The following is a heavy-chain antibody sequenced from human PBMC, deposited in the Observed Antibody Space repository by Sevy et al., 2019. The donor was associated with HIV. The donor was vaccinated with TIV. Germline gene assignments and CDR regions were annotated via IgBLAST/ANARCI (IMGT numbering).Heavy chain of an antibody. Sequence: SETLSLTCAVSGYSISSGYYWGWIRQPPGKGLEWIGSIYHSGSTYYNPSLRSRVTISVETSKNKFSLKLGSVTAADTAVYYCARHPAALKYSSSSFYYYYYMDVWGKGTTVTVSS. CDR3: ARHPAALKYSSSSFYYYYYMDV. CDR2: IYHSGST. V-gene: IGHV4-38-2*01. J-gene: IGHJ6*03. D-gene: IGHD6-6*01. CDR1: GYSISSGYY.